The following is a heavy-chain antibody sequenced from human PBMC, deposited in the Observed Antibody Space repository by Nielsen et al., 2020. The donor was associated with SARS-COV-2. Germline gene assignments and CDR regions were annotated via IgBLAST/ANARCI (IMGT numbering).Heavy chain of an antibody. CDR2: IIPIFGTA. CDR1: GGTFSSYT. D-gene: IGHD3-16*01. J-gene: IGHJ4*02. CDR3: ARAVGGAMLYFDY. V-gene: IGHV1-69*13. Sequence: SVKVSCKASGGTFSSYTFSWVRQAPGQGLEWMGGIIPIFGTANYAQKFQGRVTITADASTSTAYMELSSLTSKDTAVYYCARAVGGAMLYFDYWGQGTLVTVSS.